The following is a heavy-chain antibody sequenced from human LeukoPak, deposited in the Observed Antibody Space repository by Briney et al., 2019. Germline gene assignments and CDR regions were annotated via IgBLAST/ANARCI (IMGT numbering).Heavy chain of an antibody. J-gene: IGHJ2*01. Sequence: PSETLSLTCTVSGGSISSSSYYWGWIRQPPGKGLEWIGSIYYSGSTYYNPSLKSRVTISVDTSKNQFSLKLSSVTAADTAVYYCASYKAQQWLVPDWYFDLWGRGTLVTVSS. CDR1: GGSISSSSYY. D-gene: IGHD6-19*01. CDR2: IYYSGST. V-gene: IGHV4-39*07. CDR3: ASYKAQQWLVPDWYFDL.